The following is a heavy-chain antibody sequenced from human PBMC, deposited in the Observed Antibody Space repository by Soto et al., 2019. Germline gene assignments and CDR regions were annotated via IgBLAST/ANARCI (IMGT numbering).Heavy chain of an antibody. J-gene: IGHJ6*02. V-gene: IGHV4-59*08. D-gene: IGHD3-10*01. CDR3: ARHGFGSLHGLVDV. CDR2: IQYSGYS. Sequence: QVQLQESGPGLVKPSETLSLTCTVSGGSITNYYCSWFRQPPGTGLEWIGYIQYSGYSAYNLSLKRRVTMSMDTSKTQFSLMLESGTATDTAVYYCARHGFGSLHGLVDVWGQGTTVIVSS. CDR1: GGSITNYY.